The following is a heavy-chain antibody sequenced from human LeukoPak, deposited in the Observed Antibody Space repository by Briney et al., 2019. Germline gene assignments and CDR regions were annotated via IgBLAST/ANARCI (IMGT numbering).Heavy chain of an antibody. D-gene: IGHD6-13*01. CDR2: ISSSSTI. V-gene: IGHV3-48*01. Sequence: GGPLRLSRAASGFTFSSYSMNWVRQAPGKGLEWVSYISSSSTIYYADSVKGRFTISRDNAKNSLYLQMNSLRAEDTAVYYCARDPIAATGTPLRSLLWGQGTLVTVSS. CDR1: GFTFSSYS. J-gene: IGHJ4*02. CDR3: ARDPIAATGTPLRSLL.